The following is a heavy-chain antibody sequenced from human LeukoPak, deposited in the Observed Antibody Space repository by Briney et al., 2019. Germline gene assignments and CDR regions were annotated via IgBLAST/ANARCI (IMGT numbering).Heavy chain of an antibody. CDR1: GFTFSSYG. D-gene: IGHD3-22*01. CDR2: ISWNSANI. J-gene: IGHJ4*02. V-gene: IGHV3-9*01. Sequence: GRSLRLSCAASGFTFSSYGMHWVRQAPGKGLEWVSGISWNSANIAYGDSVKGRFTISRDNARNSLYLQMNSLRADDTALYYCARGSGYSPLFDCWGQGTLVTVSS. CDR3: ARGSGYSPLFDC.